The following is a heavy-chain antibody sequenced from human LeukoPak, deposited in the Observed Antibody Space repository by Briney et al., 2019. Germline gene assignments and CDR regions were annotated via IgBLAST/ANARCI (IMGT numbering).Heavy chain of an antibody. J-gene: IGHJ4*02. V-gene: IGHV3-48*04. Sequence: GGSLRLSCAASGFTFSDYSMNWVRQAPGKGLEWISYIGISSGNTKYADSVKGRFTISGDNAKNSLYLQINSLRVEDTAVYYCARDHNYAFDNWGQGTLVTVSS. D-gene: IGHD1-1*01. CDR3: ARDHNYAFDN. CDR1: GFTFSDYS. CDR2: IGISSGNT.